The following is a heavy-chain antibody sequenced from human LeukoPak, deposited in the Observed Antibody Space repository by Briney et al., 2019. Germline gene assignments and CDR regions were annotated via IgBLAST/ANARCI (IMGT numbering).Heavy chain of an antibody. CDR2: ISSTSTYI. D-gene: IGHD6-19*01. J-gene: IGHJ4*02. CDR3: AKVSYSSGWYSVGE. V-gene: IGHV3-21*01. Sequence: GGSLRLSCAASGFTFSSYSMNWVRQAPGKGLEWVSSISSTSTYIYYADSVKGRFTISRDNSKNTLYPQMNSLRAEDTAVYYCAKVSYSSGWYSVGEWGQGTLVTVSS. CDR1: GFTFSSYS.